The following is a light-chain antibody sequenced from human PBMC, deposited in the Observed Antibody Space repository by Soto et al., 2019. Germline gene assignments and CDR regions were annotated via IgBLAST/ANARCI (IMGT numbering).Light chain of an antibody. J-gene: IGLJ2*01. CDR2: DVS. CDR3: SSYRSGSTLVV. Sequence: QSALTQPASVSGSPGQSITISCTGTSSDVGGYKFVSWYQHHPGKAPKLMIYDVSNRPSGVSNRFSASKSGNTASLTISGLQAEDEADYYCSSYRSGSTLVVFGGGTQLTVL. V-gene: IGLV2-14*03. CDR1: SSDVGGYKF.